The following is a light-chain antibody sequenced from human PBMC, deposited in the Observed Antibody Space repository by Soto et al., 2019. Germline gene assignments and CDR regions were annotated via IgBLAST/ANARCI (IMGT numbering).Light chain of an antibody. Sequence: DIQMTQSPSTLSASVGDRVTIACRASQSISSWLAWYQQKPGKAPKLLIYEASRLESGVPSRFSGSGSGTEFSLTFSSLQPDDPATYYCQQYDRYPLTFGGGTKVEIK. CDR3: QQYDRYPLT. CDR1: QSISSW. V-gene: IGKV1-5*03. J-gene: IGKJ4*01. CDR2: EAS.